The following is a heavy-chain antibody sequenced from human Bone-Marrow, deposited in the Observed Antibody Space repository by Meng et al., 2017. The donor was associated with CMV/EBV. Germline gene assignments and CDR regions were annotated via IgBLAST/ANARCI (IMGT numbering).Heavy chain of an antibody. CDR3: ARGGVWSGTLHMDF. CDR1: GVTVSTHY. J-gene: IGHJ6*02. V-gene: IGHV3-66*01. CDR2: MYSDGNT. Sequence: GGSLRLSCAASGVTVSTHYMSWVRQAPGKGLEWVSVMYSDGNTYYADSVKGRFTISRDNAKNSLYLQMNSLRAEDTAVYYCARGGVWSGTLHMDFWGQGTTVTVSS. D-gene: IGHD3-3*01.